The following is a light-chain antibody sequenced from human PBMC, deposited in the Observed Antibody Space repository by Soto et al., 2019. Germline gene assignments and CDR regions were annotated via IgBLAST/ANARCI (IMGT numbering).Light chain of an antibody. CDR2: EVS. CDR1: SSDVGGYNY. CDR3: SSYTSSSTYV. J-gene: IGLJ1*01. V-gene: IGLV2-14*01. Sequence: QSVLTQPASVSGSPGQSITISCTGTSSDVGGYNYVSWYQQPPGKAPKLMIYEVSNRPSGVSNRFSGSKSGNTASLTISGLQADDVADYYCSSYTSSSTYVFGTGTKATVL.